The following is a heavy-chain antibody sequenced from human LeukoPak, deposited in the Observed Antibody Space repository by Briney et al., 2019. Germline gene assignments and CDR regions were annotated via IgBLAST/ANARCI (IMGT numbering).Heavy chain of an antibody. D-gene: IGHD2-15*01. J-gene: IGHJ3*02. Sequence: SQTLSLTCAISGDRVSSNSTAWNWIRQSPSRGLEWLGRTYYRSKWYNDYAVSVKSRIAINPDTSKDQVSLQLNSVTPEDTALYYCARGGGAFDIWGQGTMVTVSS. CDR2: TYYRSKWYN. CDR3: ARGGGAFDI. CDR1: GDRVSSNSTA. V-gene: IGHV6-1*01.